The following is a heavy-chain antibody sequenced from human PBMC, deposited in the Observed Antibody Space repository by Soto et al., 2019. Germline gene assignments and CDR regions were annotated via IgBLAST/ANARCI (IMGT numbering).Heavy chain of an antibody. V-gene: IGHV3-23*01. D-gene: IGHD1-26*01. CDR1: GFTFSSYA. CDR3: AKELTPVGATRLTTVWSYSIDY. Sequence: PGGSLRLSCAASGFTFSSYAMSWVRQAPGKGLEWVSAISGSGGSTYYADSVKGRFTISRDNSKNTLYLQMNSLRAEDTAVYYCAKELTPVGATRLTTVWSYSIDYWGQGTLVTVSS. CDR2: ISGSGGST. J-gene: IGHJ4*02.